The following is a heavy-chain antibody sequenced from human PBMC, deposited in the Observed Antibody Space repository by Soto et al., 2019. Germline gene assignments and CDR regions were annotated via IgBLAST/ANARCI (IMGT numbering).Heavy chain of an antibody. J-gene: IGHJ3*02. CDR2: ISGSGGST. D-gene: IGHD3-16*01. Sequence: PGGSLSLSCAASGFTFSSYAMSWVRQAPGKGLEWVSAISGSGGSTYYADTVKGRFTISRDNSKNTLYLQMNSLRSEDTAVYYCAKGVGNGRAGFNKDPLPYYDYIWGSVDAFDIWGQGTMVTVSS. CDR3: AKGVGNGRAGFNKDPLPYYDYIWGSVDAFDI. V-gene: IGHV3-23*01. CDR1: GFTFSSYA.